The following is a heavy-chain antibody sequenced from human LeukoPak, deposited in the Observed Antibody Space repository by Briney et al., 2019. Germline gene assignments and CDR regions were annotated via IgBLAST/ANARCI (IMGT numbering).Heavy chain of an antibody. J-gene: IGHJ4*02. Sequence: GGSLRLSCAASGFTFTSYWMSWMRQAPGKGLQWVANIKHDGSEQYYVDSVKGRFTISRDNAKNSLYLQMSSLGVEDTAVYYCKSGGAAPGRFDYWGQGVLVTVSS. CDR3: KSGGAAPGRFDY. V-gene: IGHV3-7*01. D-gene: IGHD6-13*01. CDR1: GFTFTSYW. CDR2: IKHDGSEQ.